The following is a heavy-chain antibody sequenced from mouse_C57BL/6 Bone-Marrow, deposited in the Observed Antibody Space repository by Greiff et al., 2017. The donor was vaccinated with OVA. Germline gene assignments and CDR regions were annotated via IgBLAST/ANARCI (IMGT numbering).Heavy chain of an antibody. Sequence: VQVVESGAELVRPGASVKLSCKASGYTFTDYYINWVKQRPGQGLEWIARIYPGSGNTYYNEKFKGKATLTAEKSSSTAYMQLSSLTSEDSAVYFCARSPRTAQALWGQGTLVTVSA. CDR2: IYPGSGNT. J-gene: IGHJ3*01. V-gene: IGHV1-76*01. CDR1: GYTFTDYY. CDR3: ARSPRTAQAL. D-gene: IGHD3-2*02.